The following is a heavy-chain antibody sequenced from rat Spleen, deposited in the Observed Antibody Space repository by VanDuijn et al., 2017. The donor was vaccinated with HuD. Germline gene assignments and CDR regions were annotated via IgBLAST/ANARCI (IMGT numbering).Heavy chain of an antibody. D-gene: IGHD1-2*01. J-gene: IGHJ3*01. Sequence: EVQLVESGGGLVQPGRSMKLSCAASGFSFSAFPMAWVRQAPTKGLEWVATIRPSGADTYYRDSVKGRFTISRDNAKSTLYLQMDSLRSEDTATYYCARHYYSSWDWGQGTLVTVSS. CDR3: ARHYYSSWD. V-gene: IGHV5-46*01. CDR2: IRPSGADT. CDR1: GFSFSAFP.